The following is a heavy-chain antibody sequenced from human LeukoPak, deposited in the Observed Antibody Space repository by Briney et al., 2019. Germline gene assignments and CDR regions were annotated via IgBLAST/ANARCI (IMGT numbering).Heavy chain of an antibody. CDR1: GGSFSGYY. CDR3: ARGSVAAAGTS. CDR2: INHSRST. D-gene: IGHD6-13*01. V-gene: IGHV4-34*01. J-gene: IGHJ5*02. Sequence: SETLSLTCAVYGGSFSGYYWSWIRQPPGKGLEWIGEINHSRSTNYNPSLKSRVTISVDTSKNQFSLKLSSVTAADTAVYYCARGSVAAAGTSWGQGTLVTVSS.